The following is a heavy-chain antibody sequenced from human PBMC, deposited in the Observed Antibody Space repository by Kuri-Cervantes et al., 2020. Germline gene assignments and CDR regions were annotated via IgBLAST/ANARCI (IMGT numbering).Heavy chain of an antibody. CDR3: ARNRPSVTVGYFDY. CDR2: MNPNSGNT. CDR1: GYTFTSYD. V-gene: IGHV1-8*01. Sequence: ASVKVSCKASGYTFTSYDINWVRQATGQGLEWMGWMNPNSGNTGYAQKFQGRVTITADKSTSTVYMELSSLRSEDTAVYYCARNRPSVTVGYFDYWGQGTLVTVSS. J-gene: IGHJ4*02. D-gene: IGHD4-17*01.